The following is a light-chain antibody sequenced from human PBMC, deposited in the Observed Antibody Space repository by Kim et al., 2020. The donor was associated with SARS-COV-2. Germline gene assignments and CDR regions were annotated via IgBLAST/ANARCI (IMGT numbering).Light chain of an antibody. J-gene: IGKJ2*01. Sequence: EIVLTQSPGTLSLSPGERATLSCRATQSIVNNYLAWYQQKPGQAPGLLIYGASSRATGIPDRFSGSGSGSDFTLIISRLQPEDSAVYYCQQYGSSPYTFGQGTKLEI. CDR3: QQYGSSPYT. CDR1: QSIVNNY. V-gene: IGKV3-20*01. CDR2: GAS.